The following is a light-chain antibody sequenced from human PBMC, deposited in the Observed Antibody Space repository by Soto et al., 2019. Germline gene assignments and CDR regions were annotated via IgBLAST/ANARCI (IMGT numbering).Light chain of an antibody. CDR3: QQYNNWPPTYT. Sequence: EVVMTQSPATLSVSPGERATLSCRASQSVSTNLAWYQQKGGQPPRLLIYGASTRATDIPARFSGRGSGTEFTLTISSLQSEDFAVYYCQQYNNWPPTYTFGQGTKVDIX. J-gene: IGKJ2*01. V-gene: IGKV3-15*01. CDR1: QSVSTN. CDR2: GAS.